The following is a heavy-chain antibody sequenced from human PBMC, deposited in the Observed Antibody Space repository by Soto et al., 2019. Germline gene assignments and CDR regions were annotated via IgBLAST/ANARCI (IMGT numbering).Heavy chain of an antibody. D-gene: IGHD2-15*01. CDR3: ARDRPSDCSGGSCYSYFDY. J-gene: IGHJ4*02. V-gene: IGHV3-30-3*01. CDR2: ISYDGSNK. Sequence: QVQLVESGGGVVQPGRSLRLSCAASGFTFSSYAMHWVRQAPGKGLEWVAVISYDGSNKYYADSVKGRFTISRDNSKNTLYLQMNSLRAEDTAVYYCARDRPSDCSGGSCYSYFDYWGQGTLVTVSS. CDR1: GFTFSSYA.